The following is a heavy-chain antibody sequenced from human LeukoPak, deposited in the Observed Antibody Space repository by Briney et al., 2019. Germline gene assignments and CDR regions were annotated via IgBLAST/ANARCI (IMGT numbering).Heavy chain of an antibody. CDR2: ISHTGST. J-gene: IGHJ4*02. Sequence: SETLSLTCAVYGGSFSGHYWSWIRQPPGKGLEWIGEISHTGSTNYNPSLKSRVTISLATSKNQFSLKLSSVTAEDTAVYYCARDPRSYYDILTGYSGWGQGTLVTVSS. CDR3: ARDPRSYYDILTGYSG. CDR1: GGSFSGHY. D-gene: IGHD3-9*01. V-gene: IGHV4-34*01.